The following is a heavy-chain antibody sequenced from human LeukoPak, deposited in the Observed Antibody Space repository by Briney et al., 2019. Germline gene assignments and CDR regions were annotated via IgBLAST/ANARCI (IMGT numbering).Heavy chain of an antibody. D-gene: IGHD1-1*01. CDR1: GGSFSGYY. Sequence: SETLSLTRAVYGGSFSGYYWGWIRQPPGKGLEWIGEINHSGSTNYNPSLKSRVTISVDTSKNQFSLKLSSVTAADTAVYYCARGVQRLFDYWGQGTLVTVSS. CDR3: ARGVQRLFDY. CDR2: INHSGST. J-gene: IGHJ4*02. V-gene: IGHV4-34*01.